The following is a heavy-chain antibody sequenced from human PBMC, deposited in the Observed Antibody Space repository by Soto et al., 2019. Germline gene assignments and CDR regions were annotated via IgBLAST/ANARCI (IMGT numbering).Heavy chain of an antibody. CDR1: GYTFTSYG. D-gene: IGHD3-22*01. CDR2: ISAYNGNT. Sequence: ASVKVSCKASGYTFTSYGISWLRQAPGQGLEWMGWISAYNGNTNYAQKLQGRVTMTTDTSTSTAYMELRSLRSDDTAVYYCARVGPPIYDSSGYYPGYFDYWGQGTLVTV. V-gene: IGHV1-18*01. J-gene: IGHJ4*02. CDR3: ARVGPPIYDSSGYYPGYFDY.